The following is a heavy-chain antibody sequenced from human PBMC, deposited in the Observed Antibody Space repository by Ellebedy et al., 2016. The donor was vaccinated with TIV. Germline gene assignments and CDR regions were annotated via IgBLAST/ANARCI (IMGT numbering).Heavy chain of an antibody. CDR2: ISSSSSTI. CDR1: GFTFSSYS. V-gene: IGHV3-48*02. D-gene: IGHD6-13*01. CDR3: ARDLGGSSWSRVPYYYYGMDV. Sequence: PGGSLRLSCAASGFTFSSYSMNWVRQAPGKGLEWVSYISSSSSTIYYADSVKGRFTISRDNAKNSLYLQMNSLRDEDTAVYYCARDLGGSSWSRVPYYYYGMDVWGQGTTVTVSS. J-gene: IGHJ6*02.